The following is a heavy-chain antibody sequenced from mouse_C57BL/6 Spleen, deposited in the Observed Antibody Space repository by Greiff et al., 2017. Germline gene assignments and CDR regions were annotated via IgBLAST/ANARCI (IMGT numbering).Heavy chain of an antibody. J-gene: IGHJ3*01. V-gene: IGHV1-55*01. CDR3: ARTFPDYDGAWFAY. CDR2: IYPGSGST. CDR1: GYTFTSYW. D-gene: IGHD2-4*01. Sequence: VQLQQPGAELVKPGASVKMSCKASGYTFTSYWITWVKQRPGQGLEWIGDIYPGSGSTNYNEKFKSKATLTVDTSSSTAYMQLSSLTSEDSAVYYCARTFPDYDGAWFAYWGQGTLVTVSA.